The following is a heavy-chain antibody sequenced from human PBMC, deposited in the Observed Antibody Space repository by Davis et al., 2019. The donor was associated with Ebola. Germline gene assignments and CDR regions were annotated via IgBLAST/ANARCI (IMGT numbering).Heavy chain of an antibody. CDR2: IRQDGSEK. CDR1: GFSFSSHW. D-gene: IGHD3-16*01. J-gene: IGHJ4*02. Sequence: GESLKISCAASGFSFSSHWMSWVRQAPGKGLEWVANIRQDGSEKHYVDSVKGRFTISRDNAKNSLYLQMNSLRAEDTAVYYCARKSTFFDYWGQGTRVTVSS. V-gene: IGHV3-7*03. CDR3: ARKSTFFDY.